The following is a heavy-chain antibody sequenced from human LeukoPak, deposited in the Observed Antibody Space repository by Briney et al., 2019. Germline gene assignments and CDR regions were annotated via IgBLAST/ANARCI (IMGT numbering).Heavy chain of an antibody. J-gene: IGHJ5*02. Sequence: GASVKVSCKASGGTFSSYAISWVRQAPGQGLEWMGGIIPIFGTANYAQKFQGRVTITADESTSTAYMELSSLRSEDTAVYYCARDSPGLHWFHPWGQGTLVTVSS. CDR3: ARDSPGLHWFHP. D-gene: IGHD5-12*01. CDR2: IIPIFGTA. CDR1: GGTFSSYA. V-gene: IGHV1-69*13.